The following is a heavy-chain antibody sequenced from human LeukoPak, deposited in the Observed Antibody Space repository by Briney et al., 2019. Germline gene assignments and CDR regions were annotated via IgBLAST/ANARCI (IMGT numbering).Heavy chain of an antibody. J-gene: IGHJ4*02. CDR1: GYTFTNHG. CDR2: ISAYSVNS. V-gene: IGHV1-18*01. D-gene: IGHD3-16*01. CDR3: AREGLGELTLDC. Sequence: ASVKVSCKASGYTFTNHGISWVRQAPGQGLEWMGWISAYSVNSNYAQKLQGRVTMTTDTSTSTAYMELRSLRPDDTAVYYCAREGLGELTLDCWGQGTLVTVSS.